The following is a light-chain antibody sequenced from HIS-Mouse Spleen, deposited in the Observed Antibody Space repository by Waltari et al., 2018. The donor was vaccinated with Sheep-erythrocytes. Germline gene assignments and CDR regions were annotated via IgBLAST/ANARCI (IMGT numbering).Light chain of an antibody. Sequence: QSVLTQPPSASGTPGQRVTISCSGSSSNIGSNPVNWYQQLPGTAPNLLIYSNNQRPSGVPDRFSGSKSGTSASLAISGLQSEDEADYYCQVWDSSSDHYVFGTGTKVTVL. J-gene: IGLJ1*01. CDR2: SNN. CDR3: QVWDSSSDHYV. CDR1: SSNIGSNP. V-gene: IGLV1-44*01.